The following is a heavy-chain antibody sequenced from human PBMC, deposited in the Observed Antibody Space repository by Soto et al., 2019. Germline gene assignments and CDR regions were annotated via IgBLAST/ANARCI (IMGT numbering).Heavy chain of an antibody. CDR3: ARWVSATDFDS. V-gene: IGHV1-8*01. D-gene: IGHD2-8*01. CDR2: MNPNNGDT. J-gene: IGHJ4*02. CDR1: GYTFSSFE. Sequence: QVRLVQSGAEVKKPGASVKVSCKASGYTFSSFEIHWVRQAAGQGLEWMGWMNPNNGDTGHAQKFQGRVTMTRNTSISTACMELRSLSSEDTAMFYCARWVSATDFDSWGQGTLVTVSS.